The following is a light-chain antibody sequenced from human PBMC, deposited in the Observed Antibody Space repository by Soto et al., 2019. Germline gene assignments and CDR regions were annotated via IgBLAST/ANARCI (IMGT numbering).Light chain of an antibody. CDR1: QSISNW. Sequence: DLQMTQSPSTLSSSLRDSVTIACRGSQSISNWLAWYQQKPGKAPKLLIYDAYTLESGVPSRFSGSGSGTEFTLTISSLQPDDFATYYCQQHNSYSPWTFGQGTKVVIK. CDR2: DAY. J-gene: IGKJ1*01. CDR3: QQHNSYSPWT. V-gene: IGKV1-5*01.